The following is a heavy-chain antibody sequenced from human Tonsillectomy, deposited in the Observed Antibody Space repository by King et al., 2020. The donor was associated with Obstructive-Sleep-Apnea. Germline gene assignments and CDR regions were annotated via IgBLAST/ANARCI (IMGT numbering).Heavy chain of an antibody. D-gene: IGHD3-10*01. CDR3: AKDAPRYYYGSGSYLFSGWFDP. V-gene: IGHV3-23*04. CDR2: ISGSGGST. CDR1: GFTFSSYA. J-gene: IGHJ5*02. Sequence: VQLVESGGGLVQPGGSLRLSCAASGFTFSSYAMSWVRQAPGKGLEWVSAISGSGGSTYYADSVKGRFTISRYNSKNTLYLQMNSLRAEDTAVYYCAKDAPRYYYGSGSYLFSGWFDPWGQGTLVTVSS.